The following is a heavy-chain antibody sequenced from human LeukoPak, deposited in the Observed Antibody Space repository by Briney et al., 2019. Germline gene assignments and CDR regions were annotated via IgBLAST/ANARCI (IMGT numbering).Heavy chain of an antibody. CDR1: GFTFSSYW. V-gene: IGHV3-7*01. CDR2: IKQDGSEK. CDR3: ARDPYDYVWGSYRPEYYFDY. D-gene: IGHD3-16*02. J-gene: IGHJ4*02. Sequence: GGSLRLSCAASGFTFSSYWMSWVRQAPGKGLEWVANIKQDGSEKYYVDSVNGRFTISRDNAKNSLYLQMNSLRAEDTAVYYCARDPYDYVWGSYRPEYYFDYWGQGTLVTVSS.